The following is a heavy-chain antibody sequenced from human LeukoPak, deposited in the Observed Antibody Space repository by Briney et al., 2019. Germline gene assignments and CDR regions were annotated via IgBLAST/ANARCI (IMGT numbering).Heavy chain of an antibody. J-gene: IGHJ4*02. Sequence: PGGSLRLSCAASGFTFSSYAMSWVRQAPGQGLEWVSLISGSDDSTYYADSVKGRFTISRDNSKNTLYLQMNSLRAEDTAVYYCAKDLGGNVVVVAATQGDYWGQGTLVTVSS. CDR2: ISGSDDST. CDR1: GFTFSSYA. D-gene: IGHD2-15*01. CDR3: AKDLGGNVVVVAATQGDY. V-gene: IGHV3-23*01.